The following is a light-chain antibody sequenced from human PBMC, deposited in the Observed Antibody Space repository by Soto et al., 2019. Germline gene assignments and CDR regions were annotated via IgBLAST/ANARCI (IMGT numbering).Light chain of an antibody. CDR2: LGS. CDR3: MQSLQDVT. Sequence: IVMIQSPLSLPVTPGEAASISCRPSQSLRYTNGYNYLDWYLQKPGQSPQLLIYLGSNRAPGVPDRFSGSGSGTDFKLKISRVEAEDVGVYYCMQSLQDVTFGQGTRLEIQ. V-gene: IGKV2-28*01. CDR1: QSLRYTNGYNY. J-gene: IGKJ5*01.